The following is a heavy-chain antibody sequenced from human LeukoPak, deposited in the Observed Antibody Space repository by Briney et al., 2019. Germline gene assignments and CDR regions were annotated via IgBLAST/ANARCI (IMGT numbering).Heavy chain of an antibody. D-gene: IGHD2-15*01. J-gene: IGHJ5*02. CDR2: IYPGDSDT. V-gene: IGHV5-51*01. CDR3: AKLVGYCSGGSCYSGWFDP. Sequence: GESLKISCKGSGYSFTSYWIGWVRQMPGKGLEWMGIIYPGDSDTRYSPSFQGQVTISADKSISTAYLQWSSLKASDTAMYYCAKLVGYCSGGSCYSGWFDPWGQGTLVTVPS. CDR1: GYSFTSYW.